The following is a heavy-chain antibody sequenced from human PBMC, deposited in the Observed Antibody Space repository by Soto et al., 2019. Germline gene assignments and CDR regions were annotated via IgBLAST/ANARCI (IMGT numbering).Heavy chain of an antibody. CDR1: GFTFTNAW. D-gene: IGHD4-17*01. Sequence: EVQLVESGGGLVKPRGSLRLSCAASGFTFTNAWMSWVRQAPGKGLEWVGRIKSKTDGGTTDYAAPVKGRFTISRDDSKNTLYLQMNSLKTEDTAVYYCTTARGTYGAEYFQHWGQGTLVTVSS. V-gene: IGHV3-15*01. J-gene: IGHJ1*01. CDR2: IKSKTDGGTT. CDR3: TTARGTYGAEYFQH.